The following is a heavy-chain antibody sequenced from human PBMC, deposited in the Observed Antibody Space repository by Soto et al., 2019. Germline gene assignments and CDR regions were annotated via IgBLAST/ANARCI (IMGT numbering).Heavy chain of an antibody. CDR3: AKGAFSSGRTPIDY. V-gene: IGHV3-23*01. D-gene: IGHD6-25*01. CDR1: GFTFSSYA. CDR2: ISASGGGT. J-gene: IGHJ4*02. Sequence: EVQLLDSGGGLLQPGGSLRLSCAASGFTFSSYAMGWVRLAPGKGLEWASIISASGGGTYYADSVKGRFTISRHNSENTLYLQMNSLRAEATAVYYCAKGAFSSGRTPIDYWGQGTAVTVSS.